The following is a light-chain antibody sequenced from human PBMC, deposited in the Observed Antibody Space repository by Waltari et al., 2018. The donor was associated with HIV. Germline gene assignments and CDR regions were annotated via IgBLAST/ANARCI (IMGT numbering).Light chain of an antibody. CDR3: CSFAASTALL. CDR2: EVS. Sequence: QSALTQPASVSGSPGQSITISCTGTTSDIGTYAFVSLYQQHPSTPPKLIIFEVSERPSGVSDRFSGSKSGNTASLTISELQPDDEADYYCCSFAASTALLFGGRTRLTVL. V-gene: IGLV2-23*02. CDR1: TSDIGTYAF. J-gene: IGLJ2*01.